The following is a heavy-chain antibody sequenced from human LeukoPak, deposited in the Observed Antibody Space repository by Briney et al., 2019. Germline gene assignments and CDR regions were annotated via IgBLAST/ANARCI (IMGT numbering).Heavy chain of an antibody. Sequence: MTGGSLRLSCVVSGMTFKNAWMSWVRQPPGKGLEWIGEINHSGSTNYNPSLKSRVTISVDTSKNQFSLKLSSVTAADTAVYYCARQWLRSPHYWGQGTLVTVSS. V-gene: IGHV4-34*08. CDR1: GMTFKNAW. J-gene: IGHJ4*02. CDR3: ARQWLRSPHY. D-gene: IGHD5-12*01. CDR2: INHSGST.